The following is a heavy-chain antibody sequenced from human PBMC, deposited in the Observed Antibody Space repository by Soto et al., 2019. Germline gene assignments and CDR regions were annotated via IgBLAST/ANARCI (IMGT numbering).Heavy chain of an antibody. Sequence: QITLKESGPTLVRPTQTLTLTCTVSGFSLDTWGVGVGWIRQPPGKAPEWLALIYWDDDKRYSPSLKNRLTITKDTSNNQVVRTVTNMDPVDTVTYYCARALGSWGSYYFDHWGQGTLVTVSS. D-gene: IGHD3-16*01. CDR2: IYWDDDK. J-gene: IGHJ4*02. CDR1: GFSLDTWGVG. V-gene: IGHV2-5*02. CDR3: ARALGSWGSYYFDH.